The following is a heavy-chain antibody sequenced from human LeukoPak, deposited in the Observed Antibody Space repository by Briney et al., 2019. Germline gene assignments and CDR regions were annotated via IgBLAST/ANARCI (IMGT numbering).Heavy chain of an antibody. CDR3: AGDSSGYYYVTNDY. V-gene: IGHV3-30*03. CDR1: GFTFSSYG. D-gene: IGHD3-22*01. CDR2: ISYDGSNK. Sequence: GGSLRLSCAASGFTFSSYGMHWVRQAPGKGLEWVAVISYDGSNKYYADSVKGRFTISRDNSKNTLYLQMNSLRAEDTAVYYCAGDSSGYYYVTNDYWGQGTLVTVSS. J-gene: IGHJ4*02.